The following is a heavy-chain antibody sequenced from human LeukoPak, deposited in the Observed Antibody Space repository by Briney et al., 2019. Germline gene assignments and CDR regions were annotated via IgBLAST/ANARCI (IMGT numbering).Heavy chain of an antibody. CDR1: GYTFTSYG. CDR2: ISAYNGNT. CDR3: ARRHRTGSGIYYMRNWFLP. Sequence: ASVKVSCKASGYTFTSYGISWVRQAPGQGLEWMGWISAYNGNTNYAQKLQGRVTMTTDTSTSTAYMELRSLGSDDPGVYYCARRHRTGSGIYYMRNWFLPWRQKPLVTVSS. D-gene: IGHD3-10*01. V-gene: IGHV1-18*01. J-gene: IGHJ5*02.